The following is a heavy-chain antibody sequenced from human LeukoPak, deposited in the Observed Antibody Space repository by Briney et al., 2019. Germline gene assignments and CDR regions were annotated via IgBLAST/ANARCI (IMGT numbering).Heavy chain of an antibody. J-gene: IGHJ4*02. V-gene: IGHV4-38-2*02. CDR3: AGLGFGELLYPG. CDR1: GYSISSGYY. D-gene: IGHD3-10*01. CDR2: INHSGST. Sequence: SETLSLTCTVSGYSISSGYYWGWIRQPPGKGLEWIGEINHSGSTNYNPSLKSRVTISVDTSKNQFSLKLSSVTAADTAVYYCAGLGFGELLYPGWGQGTLVTVSS.